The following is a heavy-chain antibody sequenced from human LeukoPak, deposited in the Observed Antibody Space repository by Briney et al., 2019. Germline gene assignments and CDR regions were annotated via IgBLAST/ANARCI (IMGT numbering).Heavy chain of an antibody. J-gene: IGHJ1*01. D-gene: IGHD4-17*01. Sequence: ASVKVSCKASGYSFTNYGIAWVRQAPGQGLERMGSINTNTGNPTYAQAFTGRFVFSLDTSVSTAYLQITSLETEDTAVYYCARATTVTSFRIEYFQLWGQGTLVTVSS. CDR1: GYSFTNYG. CDR2: INTNTGNP. CDR3: ARATTVTSFRIEYFQL. V-gene: IGHV7-4-1*02.